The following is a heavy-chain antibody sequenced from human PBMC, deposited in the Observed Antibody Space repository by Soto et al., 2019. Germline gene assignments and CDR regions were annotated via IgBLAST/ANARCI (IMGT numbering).Heavy chain of an antibody. CDR2: IWYDGSNK. CDR1: GFTFSSYG. CDR3: ARGEPVGSLKTGAFDI. Sequence: GGSLRLSCAASGFTFSSYGMHWVRQAPGKGLEWVAVIWYDGSNKYYADSVKGRFTISRDNSKNTLYLQMNSLRAEDTAVYYCARGEPVGSLKTGAFDIWGQGTMVTVSS. V-gene: IGHV3-33*01. D-gene: IGHD2-15*01. J-gene: IGHJ3*02.